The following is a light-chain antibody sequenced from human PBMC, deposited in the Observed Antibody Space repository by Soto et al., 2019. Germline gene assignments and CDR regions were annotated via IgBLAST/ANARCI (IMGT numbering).Light chain of an antibody. CDR3: QQFRNSPPAFT. CDR2: GAS. Sequence: ESMLTQSPGTLSLSPGERATLSCRASQSISSRYLTWYQHKPGQAPRLLIYGASIRATGIPDRFSGSGSGTDFTLTISRLEPEDFAVYYCQQFRNSPPAFTFGQGTKLEI. J-gene: IGKJ2*01. CDR1: QSISSRY. V-gene: IGKV3-20*01.